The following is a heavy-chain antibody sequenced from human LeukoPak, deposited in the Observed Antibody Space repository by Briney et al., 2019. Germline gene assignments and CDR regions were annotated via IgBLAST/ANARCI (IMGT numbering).Heavy chain of an antibody. CDR3: ARRRATMIVVVTPFDY. CDR1: GGSFSGYY. V-gene: IGHV4-34*01. CDR2: INHSGST. J-gene: IGHJ4*02. D-gene: IGHD3-22*01. Sequence: SETLSLTCAVYGGSFSGYYWSWIRQPPGKGLEWIGEINHSGSTNYNPSLKSRVTISVDTSKNQFSLKLSSVTAADTAVYYCARRRATMIVVVTPFDYWGQGTLVTVSS.